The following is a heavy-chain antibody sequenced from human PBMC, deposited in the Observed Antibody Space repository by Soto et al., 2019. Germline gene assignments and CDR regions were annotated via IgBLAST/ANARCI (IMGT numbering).Heavy chain of an antibody. J-gene: IGHJ6*02. CDR1: GFTFSNYN. CDR3: ARSRRDCSTTTCSYYYYYYGMDA. Sequence: GGSLRLSCAASGFTFSNYNMNWVRQAPGKGLEWVSYISSSTSTIYYGDSVKGRFTISRDNAKNSLYLQMNSLRDEDTAVYYCARSRRDCSTTTCSYYYYYYGMDAWGQGTTVTVSS. V-gene: IGHV3-48*02. D-gene: IGHD2-2*01. CDR2: ISSSTSTI.